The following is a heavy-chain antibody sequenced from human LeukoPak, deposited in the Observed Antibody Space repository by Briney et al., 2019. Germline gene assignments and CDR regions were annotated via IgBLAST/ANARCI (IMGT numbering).Heavy chain of an antibody. J-gene: IGHJ6*03. CDR1: GYTFISYG. D-gene: IGHD3-10*01. CDR2: ISAYNGNT. V-gene: IGHV1-18*01. CDR3: ARIPTLLWFGEKSYYYYYMDV. Sequence: ASVKVSCKASGYTFISYGISWVRQAPGQGLEWMGWISAYNGNTNYAQKLQGRVTMTTDTSTSTAYMELRSLRSDDTAVYYCARIPTLLWFGEKSYYYYYMDVWGKGTTVTVSS.